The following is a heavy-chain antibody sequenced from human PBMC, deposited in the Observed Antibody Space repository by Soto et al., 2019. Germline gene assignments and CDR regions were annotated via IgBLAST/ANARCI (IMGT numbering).Heavy chain of an antibody. CDR3: ARETSYYAILNGYYSTWFDP. J-gene: IGHJ5*02. D-gene: IGHD3-9*01. CDR1: GYTFTSYG. V-gene: IGHV1-18*01. CDR2: ISAYNGNT. Sequence: GXSVKVSCKASGYTFTSYGIIWVRQAPGQGLEWMGWISAYNGNTNYAQKLQGRVTMTTDTSTSTAYMELRSLRSDDTAVYYCARETSYYAILNGYYSTWFDPWGQGTLVTVSS.